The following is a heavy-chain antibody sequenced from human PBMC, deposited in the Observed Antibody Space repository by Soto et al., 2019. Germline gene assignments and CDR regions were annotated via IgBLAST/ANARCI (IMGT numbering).Heavy chain of an antibody. D-gene: IGHD3-3*01. CDR3: ARESPLIFGVVISPPVYGMDL. V-gene: IGHV4-61*01. Sequence: PSETLSLTCTVSGGSVSSGSYYWSWVRQPPGKGLEWIGYIYYSGSTNYNPSLKSRVTKSVDTSKNEFSLKLSSVTAADTAVYYCARESPLIFGVVISPPVYGMDLWGQGTTVTVSS. CDR1: GGSVSSGSYY. J-gene: IGHJ6*02. CDR2: IYYSGST.